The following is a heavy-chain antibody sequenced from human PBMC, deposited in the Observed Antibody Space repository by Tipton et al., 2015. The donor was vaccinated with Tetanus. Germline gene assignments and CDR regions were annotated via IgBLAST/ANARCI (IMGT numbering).Heavy chain of an antibody. D-gene: IGHD2-21*02. CDR3: VRDHARACGGDCYPGGFDF. V-gene: IGHV4-30-4*01. J-gene: IGHJ3*01. CDR2: ICYSGST. CDR1: GVSVRSYY. Sequence: LRLSCTVSGVSVRSYYWNWIRQPPGKGLEWIGYICYSGSTYYNPSLKGRVTVSLDTSKNQFSLRLTSVTDADTAVYYCVRDHARACGGDCYPGGFDFRGQGTMVSVSS.